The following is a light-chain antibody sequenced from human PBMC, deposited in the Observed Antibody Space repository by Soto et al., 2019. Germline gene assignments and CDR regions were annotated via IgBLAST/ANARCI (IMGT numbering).Light chain of an antibody. CDR3: QQNSCSPNP. Sequence: SPVTLSLSPGERATLSCGASQTVSSGYLAWYQQRPGLAPRLLIYDASSRATGVPDRFSGSGSGTDFSLTISRLEPEDFAVYNCQQNSCSPNPFGQGT. CDR1: QTVSSGY. J-gene: IGKJ2*01. CDR2: DAS. V-gene: IGKV3D-20*01.